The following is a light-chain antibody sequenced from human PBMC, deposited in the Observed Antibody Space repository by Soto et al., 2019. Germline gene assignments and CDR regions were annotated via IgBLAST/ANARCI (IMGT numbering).Light chain of an antibody. CDR2: GAS. Sequence: EIVLTQSPGTLSLSPGESATLSCRASQSVSSNFLAWFQQKPGQAPRLLIYGASSRATGLPDRFSGSGSGTDFTLTISRLEPEDLAVDYCQQYGISPRTCGQGTKVEIK. V-gene: IGKV3-20*01. CDR1: QSVSSNF. CDR3: QQYGISPRT. J-gene: IGKJ1*01.